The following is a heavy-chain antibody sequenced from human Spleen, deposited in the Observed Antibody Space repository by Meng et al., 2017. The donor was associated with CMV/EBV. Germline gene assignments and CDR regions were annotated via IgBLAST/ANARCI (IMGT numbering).Heavy chain of an antibody. V-gene: IGHV4-4*02. CDR2: IYHSGDT. D-gene: IGHD4-23*01. CDR3: AKVDAYGGNSFDC. Sequence: CVVSGGTIRSTNWWSWVRQSPGKGLEWIGEIYHSGDTNYNPSLKSRVAISVDKSKNQFSLRVKSVTAADTAKYYCAKVDAYGGNSFDCWGQGTLVTVSS. J-gene: IGHJ4*02. CDR1: GGTIRSTNW.